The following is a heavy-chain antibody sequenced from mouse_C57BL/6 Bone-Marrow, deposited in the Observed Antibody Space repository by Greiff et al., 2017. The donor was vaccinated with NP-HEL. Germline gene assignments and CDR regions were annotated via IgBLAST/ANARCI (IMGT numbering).Heavy chain of an antibody. Sequence: VQLQQSGAELAKPGASVKLSCKASGYTFTSYWMHWVKQRPGPGLEWIGYITPSSGYTKYNQKFKDKATLTADKYSSTAYMQLNSLTYEDSAVYYYARYITTVVARRYFDVWGTGTTVTVSS. V-gene: IGHV1-7*01. CDR3: ARYITTVVARRYFDV. J-gene: IGHJ1*03. D-gene: IGHD1-1*01. CDR1: GYTFTSYW. CDR2: ITPSSGYT.